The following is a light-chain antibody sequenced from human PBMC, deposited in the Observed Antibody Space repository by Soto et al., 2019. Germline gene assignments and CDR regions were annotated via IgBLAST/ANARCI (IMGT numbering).Light chain of an antibody. CDR2: DGI. V-gene: IGLV2-23*01. CDR1: SSDVGRYIL. J-gene: IGLJ1*01. Sequence: QSVLTQPASVSGSPGQSITISCTGPSSDVGRYILVSWYQQHPGKAPKLIIYDGIKRPSGVSNRFSGSQSGNTASLTISGLQAEDEADYYCCSYADSRASPYVFGTGTKVTV. CDR3: CSYADSRASPYV.